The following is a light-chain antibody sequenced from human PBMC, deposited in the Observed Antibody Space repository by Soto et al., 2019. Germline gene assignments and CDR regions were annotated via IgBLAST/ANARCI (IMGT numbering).Light chain of an antibody. V-gene: IGKV1D-13*01. J-gene: IGKJ4*01. CDR1: QGISSA. Sequence: AIQLTQSPSSLSASVGDRVTITCRASQGISSALAWYQQKPGKAPKLLIYDASSLESGVPSRFSGSGSGIDFTLTISSLQPEDFATYYCQQFNNYPFFGGGTKVEIK. CDR2: DAS. CDR3: QQFNNYPF.